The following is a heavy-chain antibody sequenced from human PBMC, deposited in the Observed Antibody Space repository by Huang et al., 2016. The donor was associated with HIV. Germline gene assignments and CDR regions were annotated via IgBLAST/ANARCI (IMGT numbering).Heavy chain of an antibody. D-gene: IGHD3-22*01. Sequence: EVQLVEFGGGLVQPGGSLRLSCAASGFTFSSYWMHWVRQAPGEGRVWWSRIKSDGSRSGYTDSVKGRFTISRDNAKNTLYLQMNSLRAEDTAVYYCVRDPRIQSWLNYFDYWGQGTLVSVSS. CDR2: IKSDGSRS. V-gene: IGHV3-74*01. J-gene: IGHJ4*02. CDR1: GFTFSSYW. CDR3: VRDPRIQSWLNYFDY.